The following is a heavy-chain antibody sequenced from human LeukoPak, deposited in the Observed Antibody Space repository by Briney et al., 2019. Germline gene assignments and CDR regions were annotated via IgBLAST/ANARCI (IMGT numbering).Heavy chain of an antibody. D-gene: IGHD2-2*01. J-gene: IGHJ4*02. CDR2: ISAYNGNT. V-gene: IGHV1-18*01. CDR1: GYTFTSYG. CDR3: TRESDSTFYFDF. Sequence: ASVKVSCKASGYTFTSYGISWVRQAPGQGLEWMGWISAYNGNTSYAQKLQGRVTMTTDTSTSTAYMELRSLRSDDTAVYYCTRESDSTFYFDFWGQGTLVTVSS.